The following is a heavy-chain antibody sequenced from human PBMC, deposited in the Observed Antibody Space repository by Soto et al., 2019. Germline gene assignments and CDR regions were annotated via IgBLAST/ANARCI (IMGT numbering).Heavy chain of an antibody. CDR1: GFTFSSYG. CDR3: AREGYDILTGPAFDY. J-gene: IGHJ4*02. CDR2: IWYDGSNK. D-gene: IGHD3-9*01. V-gene: IGHV3-33*01. Sequence: QVQLVESGGGVVQPGRSLRLSCAASGFTFSSYGMHWVRQAPGKGLEWVAVIWYDGSNKYYADSVKGRFTISRDNSKNTLYLQMYSLRAEDTAVYYCAREGYDILTGPAFDYWGQGTLVTVSS.